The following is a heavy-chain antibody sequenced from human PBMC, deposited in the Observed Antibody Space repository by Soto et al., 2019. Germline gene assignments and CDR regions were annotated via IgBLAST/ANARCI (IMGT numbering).Heavy chain of an antibody. D-gene: IGHD4-17*01. V-gene: IGHV4-39*01. CDR2: IYYTGNT. CDR3: ARHSHEDHGDPNWFDP. J-gene: IGHJ5*02. CDR1: GASISSNIYY. Sequence: QVQLQESGPGLVKPSETLSLTCTVSGASISSNIYYWGWIRQPPGKGLEWIGSIYYTGNTLYNPSLKSRVTLSVDTSENQFSLRLFSVTAADTAVYYCARHSHEDHGDPNWFDPWGQGTLVTVSS.